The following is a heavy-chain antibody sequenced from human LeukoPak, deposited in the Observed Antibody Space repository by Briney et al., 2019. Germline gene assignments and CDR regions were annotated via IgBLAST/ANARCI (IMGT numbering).Heavy chain of an antibody. CDR1: GGSFSGYY. J-gene: IGHJ4*02. Sequence: SETLSLTCAVYGGSFSGYYWNWIRQPPGRGLEWIGEINHSGRTNYNPSLKSRVTISVDTSKKQFSLKLSSVTAADTAVYYCARGVDYYGVWGQGTLVTVSS. V-gene: IGHV4-34*01. D-gene: IGHD3-10*01. CDR3: ARGVDYYGV. CDR2: INHSGRT.